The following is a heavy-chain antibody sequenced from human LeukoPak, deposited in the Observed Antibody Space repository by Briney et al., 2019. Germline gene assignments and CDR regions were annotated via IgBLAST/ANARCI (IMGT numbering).Heavy chain of an antibody. CDR1: GYTFTSYG. V-gene: IGHV1-2*02. Sequence: ASVKVSCKASGYTFTSYGISWVRQAPGQGLEWMGWINPNSGGTNYAQKFQGRVTMTRDTSISTAYMELSRLRSDDTAVYYCARVIDYGDYVFDYWGQGTLVTVSS. CDR3: ARVIDYGDYVFDY. CDR2: INPNSGGT. J-gene: IGHJ4*02. D-gene: IGHD4-17*01.